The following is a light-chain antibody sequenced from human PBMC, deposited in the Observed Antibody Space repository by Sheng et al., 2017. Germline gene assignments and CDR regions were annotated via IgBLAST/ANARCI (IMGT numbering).Light chain of an antibody. CDR3: QHYGDSPPTYT. J-gene: IGKJ2*01. Sequence: EIVLTQSPGTLYLSPGERATLACRASQTFCYSYLAWVPAETWPGPPGSSSMIHSAGPLASQTGSVAVGLGQTSLSTISGLEPEDFAVYYCQHYGDSPPTYTFGQGTKLEMK. CDR2: IHS. V-gene: IGKV3-20*01. CDR1: QTFCYSY.